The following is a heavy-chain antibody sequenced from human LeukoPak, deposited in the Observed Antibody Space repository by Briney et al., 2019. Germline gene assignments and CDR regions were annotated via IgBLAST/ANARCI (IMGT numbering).Heavy chain of an antibody. D-gene: IGHD4-23*01. V-gene: IGHV4-31*03. CDR1: GGSISGAYY. J-gene: IGHJ4*02. CDR3: ARGYGGNSGIGFDY. Sequence: PSETLSLTCSVSGGSISGAYYWSWIRQHPGKGLDYFGSIYYSGTTYYNPSLQSRVTISVDTSKNQFSLKLNSVTAADTAAYYCARGYGGNSGIGFDYWGQGTLVTVSS. CDR2: IYYSGTT.